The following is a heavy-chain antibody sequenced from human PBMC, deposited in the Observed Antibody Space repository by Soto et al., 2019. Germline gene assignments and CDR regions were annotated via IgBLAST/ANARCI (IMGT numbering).Heavy chain of an antibody. Sequence: QVQLVQSGAEVKKPGSSVKVSCKASGGTFCSYAISWVRQAPGQGLEWMGGTIPIPGTANYAQKFQGRVTIAADESTSTAYMELSSLRSEDTAVYYCARSQGSRTSLEIYYYYYSGMDVWGQGTTVTVSS. CDR2: TIPIPGTA. J-gene: IGHJ6*02. D-gene: IGHD2-2*01. CDR1: GGTFCSYA. V-gene: IGHV1-69*01. CDR3: ARSQGSRTSLEIYYYYYSGMDV.